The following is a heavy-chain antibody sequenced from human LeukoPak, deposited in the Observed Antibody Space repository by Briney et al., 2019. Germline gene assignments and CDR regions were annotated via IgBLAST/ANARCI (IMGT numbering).Heavy chain of an antibody. V-gene: IGHV1-69*13. CDR1: GGTFSSYA. Sequence: ASVKVSCKASGGTFSSYAISWVRQAPGQGLEWMGGIIPIFGTANYAQKFQGRVTITADESTSTAYMELSSLRSEDTAVYYCARVGDGQQLVGYYYGMDVWGQGTTVTVSS. J-gene: IGHJ6*02. CDR3: ARVGDGQQLVGYYYGMDV. CDR2: IIPIFGTA. D-gene: IGHD6-13*01.